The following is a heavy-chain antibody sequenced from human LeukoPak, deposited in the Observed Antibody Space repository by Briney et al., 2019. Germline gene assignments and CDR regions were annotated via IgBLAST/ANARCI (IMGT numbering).Heavy chain of an antibody. CDR1: GYSFTSYW. V-gene: IGHV5-51*01. Sequence: GESLKISCKGSGYSFTSYWIGWVRQMPGKGLEWMGIIYPGDSDTRYSPSFQGQVTISADKSISTAYLQWSSLKASDTAMYYCARLGEQSPHSSGWSNFGYWGQGTLVTVSS. CDR3: ARLGEQSPHSSGWSNFGY. CDR2: IYPGDSDT. D-gene: IGHD6-19*01. J-gene: IGHJ4*02.